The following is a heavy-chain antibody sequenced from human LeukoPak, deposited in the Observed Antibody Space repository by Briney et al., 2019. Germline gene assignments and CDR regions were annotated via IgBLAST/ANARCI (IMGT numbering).Heavy chain of an antibody. CDR3: TTLWAVAGYFHY. Sequence: GGSLRLSCAASGFTFSNAWMSWVRQAPGKGLEWVGRIKSKTDGGTTDYAAPVKGRFTISRDDSKNTLYLQMNSLKTEDTAVYYCTTLWAVAGYFHYWGQGTLVTVSS. J-gene: IGHJ4*02. V-gene: IGHV3-15*01. D-gene: IGHD6-19*01. CDR2: IKSKTDGGTT. CDR1: GFTFSNAW.